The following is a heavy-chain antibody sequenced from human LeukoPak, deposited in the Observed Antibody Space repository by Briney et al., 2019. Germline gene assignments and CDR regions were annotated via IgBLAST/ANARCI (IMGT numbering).Heavy chain of an antibody. CDR3: ARDRPTGRSRGVVVQ. Sequence: GASWRLSCAASGFTFDTYAMTWVRQAPGKGLEWVSSISSGGTYIYYAESLRGRSTISRDNTKNFLYLQLSTLRVEDTAVYYCARDRPTGRSRGVVVQWGQGTLVTVTS. J-gene: IGHJ4*02. V-gene: IGHV3-21*01. CDR1: GFTFDTYA. D-gene: IGHD2-15*01. CDR2: ISSGGTYI.